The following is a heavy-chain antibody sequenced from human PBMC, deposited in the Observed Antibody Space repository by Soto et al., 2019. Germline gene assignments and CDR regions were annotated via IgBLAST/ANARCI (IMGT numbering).Heavy chain of an antibody. Sequence: QVQLVQSGAELKKPGSSVKVSCKASGGTFSNYAISWVRQAPGQGLEWMGGIVPIFGTTFYTRKFQDRATIIADDSTTTASVELSSLRSEDTAIYYCARAEAVAGTYNSPGLDDWGQGTAVSVSS. J-gene: IGHJ6*02. V-gene: IGHV1-69*12. CDR2: IVPIFGTT. CDR1: GGTFSNYA. CDR3: ARAEAVAGTYNSPGLDD. D-gene: IGHD6-19*01.